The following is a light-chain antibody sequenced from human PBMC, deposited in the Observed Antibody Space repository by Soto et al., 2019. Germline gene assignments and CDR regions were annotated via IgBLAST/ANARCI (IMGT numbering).Light chain of an antibody. J-gene: IGLJ3*02. V-gene: IGLV2-14*01. CDR2: EVS. CDR3: ISYTNFNTGV. CDR1: SNDVGGYDF. Sequence: QSALTQPASVSGSPGQSITISCTGTSNDVGGYDFVSWYQHHPGKAPKLMIYEVSNRPSGVSNRFSGSKSANTASLTISGLRTEDEADYYCISYTNFNTGVFGGGTKVTVL.